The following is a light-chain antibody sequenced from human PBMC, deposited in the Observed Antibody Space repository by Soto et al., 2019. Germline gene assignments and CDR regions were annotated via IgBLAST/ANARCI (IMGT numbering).Light chain of an antibody. Sequence: QSVLTQPASVSGSPGQSITISCTGTSSDVGGYNYVSWYQQHPGKVPKLMIYEVFGRPSGISDRFSGSKSGNTASLTISGLQAEDEADYYCCSYTTTSTFVFGGGTKVTVL. CDR3: CSYTTTSTFV. J-gene: IGLJ2*01. CDR1: SSDVGGYNY. V-gene: IGLV2-14*03. CDR2: EVF.